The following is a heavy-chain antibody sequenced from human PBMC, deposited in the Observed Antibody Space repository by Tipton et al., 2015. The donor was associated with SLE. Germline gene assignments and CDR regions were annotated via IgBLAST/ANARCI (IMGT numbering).Heavy chain of an antibody. CDR2: IIPIFGTA. V-gene: IGHV1-69*15. CDR1: GGTFSSYA. CDR3: ARVVGIAAIGGYFDY. Sequence: QSGAEVKKPGSSVKVSCKASGGTFSSYAISWVRQAPGQGLEWMGRIIPIFGTANYAQKFQGRITITADESTSTAYMELSSLRFEDTAVYYCARVVGIAAIGGYFDYWGQGTLVTVSS. D-gene: IGHD6-13*01. J-gene: IGHJ4*02.